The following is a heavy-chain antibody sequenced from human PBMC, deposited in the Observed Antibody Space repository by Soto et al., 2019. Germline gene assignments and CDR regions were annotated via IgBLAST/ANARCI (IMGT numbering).Heavy chain of an antibody. J-gene: IGHJ4*02. Sequence: QVQLQESGPGLVKPSETLSLTCTVSGASISNYYWSWIRQPPGKGLEWIGYIHYSGSTGCNPSLKSRVTISVDTSKNQFSLRLSSVTAADTAVYYCARLGDDFDYWGQGTLVTVSS. CDR2: IHYSGST. CDR3: ARLGDDFDY. D-gene: IGHD3-10*01. V-gene: IGHV4-59*08. CDR1: GASISNYY.